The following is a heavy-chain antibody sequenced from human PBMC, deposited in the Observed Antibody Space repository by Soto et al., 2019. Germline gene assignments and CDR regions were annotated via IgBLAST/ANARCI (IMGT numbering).Heavy chain of an antibody. Sequence: QVQLVESGGGVVQPGTSLRLACAASGFTLSNIGMQWVRQAPGKGLEWVAVISAGGNTKYYADSVKGRFTISRDNSKNTLFLQMNSRRTEDTAVYYCAKESGGERYAAYFDLWGQGTLVTVSA. D-gene: IGHD2-21*01. V-gene: IGHV3-30*18. CDR3: AKESGGERYAAYFDL. J-gene: IGHJ4*02. CDR1: GFTLSNIG. CDR2: ISAGGNTK.